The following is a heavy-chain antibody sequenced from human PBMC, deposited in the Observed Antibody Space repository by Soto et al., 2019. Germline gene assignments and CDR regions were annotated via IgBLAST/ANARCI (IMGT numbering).Heavy chain of an antibody. CDR2: IYYSGST. J-gene: IGHJ4*02. V-gene: IGHV4-39*01. D-gene: IGHD2-15*01. Sequence: QLQLQESGPGLVKPSETLSLTCTVSGGSISSSSYYWGWIRQPPGKGLEWIGSIYYSGSTYYNPSLKSRVTISVDTSKNQFSLKLSSVTAADTAVYYCARRVVVVAHTTGYFDYWGQGTLVTVSS. CDR3: ARRVVVVAHTTGYFDY. CDR1: GGSISSSSYY.